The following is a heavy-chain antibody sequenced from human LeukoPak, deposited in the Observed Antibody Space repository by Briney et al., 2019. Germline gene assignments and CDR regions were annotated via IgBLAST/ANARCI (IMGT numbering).Heavy chain of an antibody. D-gene: IGHD6-19*01. CDR3: ARVLEHSSGWYLFYCYFDY. V-gene: IGHV3-7*01. CDR1: GFTFSSYW. J-gene: IGHJ4*02. CDR2: IKQDGSEK. Sequence: GGSLRLSCAASGFTFSSYWMSWVRQAPGKGLEWVANIKQDGSEKYYVDSVKGRFTISRDNAKNSLYLQMNSLRAEDTAVYYCARVLEHSSGWYLFYCYFDYWGQGTLVTVSS.